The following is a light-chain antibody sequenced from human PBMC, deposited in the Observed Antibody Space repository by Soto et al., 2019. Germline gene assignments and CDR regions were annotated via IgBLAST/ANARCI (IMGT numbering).Light chain of an antibody. Sequence: EIVLTQSPGTLSLSPGERATLSCRPSQTISGSYFAWYQQKPGQAPRLLIYATSRRATGIPDRFSGSGSETDFTLTISRLEPEDFAVYSCQHYSTSPWTFGQGTKVEIK. J-gene: IGKJ1*01. CDR2: ATS. CDR3: QHYSTSPWT. CDR1: QTISGSY. V-gene: IGKV3-20*01.